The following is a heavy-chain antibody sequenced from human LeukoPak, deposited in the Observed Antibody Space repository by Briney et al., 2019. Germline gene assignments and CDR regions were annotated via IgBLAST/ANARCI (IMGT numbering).Heavy chain of an antibody. CDR3: ARHRRSGGSCYEY. CDR1: GGSISSYY. Sequence: PSETLSLTCTVSGGSISSYYWSWIRQPPGKGLEWIGYIYYSGSTNYNPSLKSRVTISVDTSKNQFSLKLSSVTAADTAVYYCARHRRSGGSCYEYWGQGTLVTVSS. J-gene: IGHJ4*02. CDR2: IYYSGST. D-gene: IGHD2-15*01. V-gene: IGHV4-59*08.